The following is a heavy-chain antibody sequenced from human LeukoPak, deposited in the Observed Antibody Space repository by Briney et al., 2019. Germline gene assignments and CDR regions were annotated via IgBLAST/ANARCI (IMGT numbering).Heavy chain of an antibody. Sequence: TTGGSLRLSCAASGFTFSSYSMNWVRQAPGKGLEWVSSISSSSSYIYYADSVKGRFTISRDNSKNTLYLQMNSLRAEDTAVYYCAKASGYYDSSSYSHFDYWGQGTLVTVSS. CDR3: AKASGYYDSSSYSHFDY. CDR2: ISSSSSYI. CDR1: GFTFSSYS. J-gene: IGHJ4*02. D-gene: IGHD3-22*01. V-gene: IGHV3-21*01.